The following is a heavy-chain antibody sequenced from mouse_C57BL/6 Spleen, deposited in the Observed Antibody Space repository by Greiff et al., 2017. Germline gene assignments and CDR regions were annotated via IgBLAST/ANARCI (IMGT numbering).Heavy chain of an antibody. CDR2: IYPGSGNT. Sequence: VNVVESGPELVKPGASVKISCKASGYSFTSYYIHWVKQRPGQGLEWIGWIYPGSGNTKYNEKFKGKATLTADTSSSTAYMQLSSLTSEDSAVYYCARGVLPPPMDYWGQGTSVTVSS. V-gene: IGHV1-66*01. CDR3: ARGVLPPPMDY. CDR1: GYSFTSYY. J-gene: IGHJ4*01. D-gene: IGHD5-5*01.